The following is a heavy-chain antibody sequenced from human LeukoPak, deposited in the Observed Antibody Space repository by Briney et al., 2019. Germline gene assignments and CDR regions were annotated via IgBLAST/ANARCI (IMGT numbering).Heavy chain of an antibody. Sequence: SETLSLTCTVSGGSISSSSYYWGWIRQPPGKGLEWIGSIYYSGSTHYNPSLKSRVTISVDTSKNQFSLKLSSVTAADTAVYYCARVRYSYGHLDYWGQGTLVTVSS. V-gene: IGHV4-39*01. CDR3: ARVRYSYGHLDY. CDR1: GGSISSSSYY. J-gene: IGHJ4*02. D-gene: IGHD5-18*01. CDR2: IYYSGST.